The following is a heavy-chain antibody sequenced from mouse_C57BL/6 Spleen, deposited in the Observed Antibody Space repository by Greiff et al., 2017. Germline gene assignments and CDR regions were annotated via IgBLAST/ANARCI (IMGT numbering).Heavy chain of an antibody. J-gene: IGHJ3*01. CDR1: GYTFTDYE. D-gene: IGHD1-1*01. Sequence: QVQLQQSGAELVRPGASVTLSCKASGYTFTDYEMHWVKQTPVHGLEWIGAIDPETGGTAYNQKFKGKAILTADKSSSTAYMELRSLTSEDSAVYYCTRGDFYYGSSSFACWGQGTLVTVSA. V-gene: IGHV1-15*01. CDR2: IDPETGGT. CDR3: TRGDFYYGSSSFAC.